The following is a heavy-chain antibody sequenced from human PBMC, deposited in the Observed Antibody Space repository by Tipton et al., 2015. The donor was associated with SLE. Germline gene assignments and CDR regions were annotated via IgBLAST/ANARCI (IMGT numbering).Heavy chain of an antibody. Sequence: GSLRLSCAASGFTFSSSGMTWVRQAPGKGLEWVSAIGVSASNTDYADSVKGRFTISRDNSKNTLYLQMNSLRAEDTAVYYCAKRIGWETAFDIWGQGRMVTVSS. CDR3: AKRIGWETAFDI. V-gene: IGHV3-23*01. CDR2: IGVSASNT. D-gene: IGHD1-26*01. J-gene: IGHJ3*02. CDR1: GFTFSSSG.